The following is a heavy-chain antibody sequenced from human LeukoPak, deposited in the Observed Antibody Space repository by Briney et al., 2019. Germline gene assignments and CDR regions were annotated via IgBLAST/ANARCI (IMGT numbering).Heavy chain of an antibody. Sequence: ASVKDSRKASRYTYTNYYMHWVRQAPAQGLEWMGRINPSGGNTDYAQKFQGRVTMTRDTSTSTVYMELSSLISEDTAVYYCVSYSSGYYFDYWGQGTLVTVSS. V-gene: IGHV1-46*01. D-gene: IGHD6-25*01. CDR1: RYTYTNYY. CDR2: INPSGGNT. CDR3: VSYSSGYYFDY. J-gene: IGHJ4*02.